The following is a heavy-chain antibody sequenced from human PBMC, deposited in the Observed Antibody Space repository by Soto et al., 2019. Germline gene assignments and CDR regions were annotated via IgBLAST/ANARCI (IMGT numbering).Heavy chain of an antibody. Sequence: SLRLSCAASGFTFSSYAISWVRQAPGKGLEWVSAISGSGGSTYYADSVKGRFTISRDNSKNTLYLQMNSLRAEDTAVYYCAKDKAAMVAIDYWGQGTLVTVSS. D-gene: IGHD5-18*01. CDR3: AKDKAAMVAIDY. CDR1: GFTFSSYA. CDR2: ISGSGGST. V-gene: IGHV3-23*01. J-gene: IGHJ4*02.